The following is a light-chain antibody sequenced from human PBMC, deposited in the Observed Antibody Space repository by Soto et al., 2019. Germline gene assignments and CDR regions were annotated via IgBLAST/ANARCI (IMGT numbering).Light chain of an antibody. J-gene: IGKJ4*01. CDR1: QSVSSSY. Sequence: EIVLTQSPGTLSLSPGERATLSCRASQSVSSSYLAWYQQKPGQAPRLLIYGASSRATGIPDRFSGSGSGTDFTLTISSLEAEDFAVYYCQHSSNWLTFGGGTKVEIK. V-gene: IGKV3D-20*02. CDR3: QHSSNWLT. CDR2: GAS.